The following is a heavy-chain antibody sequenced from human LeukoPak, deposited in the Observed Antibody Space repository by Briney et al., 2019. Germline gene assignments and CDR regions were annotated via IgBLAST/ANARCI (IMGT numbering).Heavy chain of an antibody. CDR2: IYHSGST. V-gene: IGHV4-30-2*01. J-gene: IGHJ4*02. CDR3: AKDLRGHSSGYHEGFLDC. Sequence: PSETLSLTCAVSGGSISSGGYSWSWIRQPPGKGLEWIGYIYHSGSTNYNPSLKSRVTISVDTSKNQFSLKLSSVTAADTAVYYCAKDLRGHSSGYHEGFLDCWGQGTLVTVSS. CDR1: GGSISSGGYS. D-gene: IGHD3-22*01.